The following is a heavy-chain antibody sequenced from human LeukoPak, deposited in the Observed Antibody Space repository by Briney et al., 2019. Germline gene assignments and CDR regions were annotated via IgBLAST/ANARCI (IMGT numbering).Heavy chain of an antibody. CDR1: SGSISTYY. J-gene: IGHJ4*02. CDR3: ARQAGMFTTFDF. V-gene: IGHV4-59*08. D-gene: IGHD3-22*01. CDR2: ISYSGSA. Sequence: SETLSLTCTVSSGSISTYYWTWIRQPPGKGLEWIGYISYSGSAKYKPSLARRITISLDTSKNQFSLEMRSMTAADTAIYYCARQAGMFTTFDFWGPGTLVTVSS.